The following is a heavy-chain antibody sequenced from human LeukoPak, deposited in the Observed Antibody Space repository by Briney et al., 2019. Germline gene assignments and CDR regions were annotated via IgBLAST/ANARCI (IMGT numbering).Heavy chain of an antibody. CDR1: GGSFSGYY. CDR2: INHSGST. Sequence: SETLSLTCAVYGGSFSGYYWSWIRQPPGKGLEWIGEINHSGSTNYNPSLKSRVTISVDTSKNQFSLKLSSVTAADTAVYYCARLGLMVRGVINWGQGTPVTVSS. V-gene: IGHV4-34*01. J-gene: IGHJ4*02. CDR3: ARLGLMVRGVIN. D-gene: IGHD3-10*01.